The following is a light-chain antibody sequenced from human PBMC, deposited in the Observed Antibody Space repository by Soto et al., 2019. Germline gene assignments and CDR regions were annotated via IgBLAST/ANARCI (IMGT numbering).Light chain of an antibody. CDR3: QQYESSPWT. V-gene: IGKV3-11*01. CDR1: QSVSSY. CDR2: DAS. J-gene: IGKJ1*01. Sequence: EIVLTQSPATLSLSPGERATLSCRASQSVSSYLAWYQQKPGQAPRLLIYDASNRATGIPARFSGSGSGTDFTLTISSLEPEDFAVYTCQQYESSPWTFGQGTKVEIK.